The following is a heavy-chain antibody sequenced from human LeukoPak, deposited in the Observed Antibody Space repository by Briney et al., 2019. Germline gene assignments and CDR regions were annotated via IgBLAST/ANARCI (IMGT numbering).Heavy chain of an antibody. CDR1: GFTFTSYA. CDR3: AKDAAPTAAGALYYFDY. Sequence: GSLRLSCAASGFTFTSYAMSWVRQAPGKGLEWVSAISAGGVSTYYADSVKGRFTIPRDNSKNTLFLQMNSLRAEDTAVYYCAKDAAPTAAGALYYFDYWGQGTLVTVSS. V-gene: IGHV3-23*01. CDR2: ISAGGVST. D-gene: IGHD6-13*01. J-gene: IGHJ4*02.